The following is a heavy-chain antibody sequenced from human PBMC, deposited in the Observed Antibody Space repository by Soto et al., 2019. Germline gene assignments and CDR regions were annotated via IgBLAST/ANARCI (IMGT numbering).Heavy chain of an antibody. J-gene: IGHJ4*02. D-gene: IGHD3-10*01. CDR3: AAGIYYGSGSYSDY. CDR1: GGSISSGGYS. Sequence: QLQLQESGSGLVKPSQTLSLTCAVSGGSISSGGYSWSWIRQPPGKGLEWIGYIYHRGSTYYNPSLKRRVTISVDRSKNHFSLKLSSVTAADTAVYYCAAGIYYGSGSYSDYWGQGTLVTVSS. V-gene: IGHV4-30-2*01. CDR2: IYHRGST.